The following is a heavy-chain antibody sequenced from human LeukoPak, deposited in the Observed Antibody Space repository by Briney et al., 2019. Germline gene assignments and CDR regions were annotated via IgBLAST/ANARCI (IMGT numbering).Heavy chain of an antibody. CDR2: ISGSGDKI. CDR3: AKHRENYGDSCLDDY. CDR1: GFTFRTFS. Sequence: GGSLRLSCAASGFTFRTFSMHWVREAPGKGLEWVSVISGSGDKIYYADSVKGRFTTSRDNAKNTLYLLMNSLRAEDTAVYYCAKHRENYGDSCLDDYWGQGTLVTVSS. J-gene: IGHJ4*02. D-gene: IGHD4-17*01. V-gene: IGHV3-23*01.